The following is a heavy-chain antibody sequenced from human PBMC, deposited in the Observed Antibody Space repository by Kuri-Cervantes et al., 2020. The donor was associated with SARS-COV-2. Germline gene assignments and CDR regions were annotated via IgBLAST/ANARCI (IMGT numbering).Heavy chain of an antibody. V-gene: IGHV4-4*02. CDR3: ARGRLYYAILTGYYTASGFDP. Sequence: GSLRLSCAVSGASIRSSFWWNCFRQPPGKRVEWIGEINHSGSTNYNPSLKSRVTISVDTSKNQFYLKLSYVTAADTAVYYCARGRLYYAILTGYYTASGFDPWGQGTLVTVSS. D-gene: IGHD3-9*01. CDR1: GASIRSSFW. CDR2: INHSGST. J-gene: IGHJ5*02.